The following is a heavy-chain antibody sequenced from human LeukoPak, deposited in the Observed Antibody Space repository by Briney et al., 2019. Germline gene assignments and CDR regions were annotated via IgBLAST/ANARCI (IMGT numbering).Heavy chain of an antibody. CDR3: ASTRFRYYFDH. D-gene: IGHD3-3*01. J-gene: IGHJ4*02. CDR2: INHNGRT. V-gene: IGHV4-34*01. CDR1: GGSFSGYH. Sequence: SETLSLTCAVYGGSFSGYHWSWIRQPPGKGLEWLGEINHNGRTNYNPSLKSRVTISVDTSKNQFSLKLSSVTAADTAVYYCASTRFRYYFDHWGQGTLVTVSS.